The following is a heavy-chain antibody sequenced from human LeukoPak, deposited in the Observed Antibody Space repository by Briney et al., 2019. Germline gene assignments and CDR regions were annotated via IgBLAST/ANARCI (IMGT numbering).Heavy chain of an antibody. CDR3: ARETAYCSGGSCYSARYYYYGMDV. CDR2: SSAYNGNT. V-gene: IGHV1-18*01. J-gene: IGHJ6*02. CDR1: GYTFTSYG. Sequence: ASVKVSCKGSGYTFTSYGISWVRQAPGQGLEWMGWSSAYNGNTYYAQKLQGRVTMNRNTSIRKAYMELISLRSEATAVYYCARETAYCSGGSCYSARYYYYGMDVWGQGTTVTVSS. D-gene: IGHD2-15*01.